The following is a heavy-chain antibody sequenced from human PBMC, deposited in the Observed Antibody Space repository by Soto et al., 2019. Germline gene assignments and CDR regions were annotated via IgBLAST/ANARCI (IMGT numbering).Heavy chain of an antibody. D-gene: IGHD4-17*01. J-gene: IGHJ4*02. V-gene: IGHV1-3*01. CDR1: GYTFTSYA. CDR3: AVDYGGNEILLDY. Sequence: ASVKVSCKASGYTFTSYAMHWVRQAPGQRLEWMGWINAGNGNTKYSQKFQGRVTITRDTSASTAYMELSSLRSEDTAVYYCAVDYGGNEILLDYWGQGTLVTVSS. CDR2: INAGNGNT.